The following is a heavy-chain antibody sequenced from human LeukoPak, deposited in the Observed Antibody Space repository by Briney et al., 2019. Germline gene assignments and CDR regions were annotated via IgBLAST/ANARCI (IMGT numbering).Heavy chain of an antibody. V-gene: IGHV3-30*02. CDR2: IRYDGSNK. Sequence: GGSLRLSCAASGFTFSSYGMHWVRQAPGKGLEWVAFIRYDGSNKYYADSVKGRFTISRDNSKNTLYLQMNSLRDEDTAVYYCAKGRIAAAGTDGAFDIWGQGTMVTVSS. J-gene: IGHJ3*02. CDR1: GFTFSSYG. CDR3: AKGRIAAAGTDGAFDI. D-gene: IGHD6-13*01.